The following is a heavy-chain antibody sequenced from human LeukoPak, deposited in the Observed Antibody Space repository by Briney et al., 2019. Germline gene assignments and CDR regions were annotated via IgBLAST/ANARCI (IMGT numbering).Heavy chain of an antibody. CDR3: ARPAAAAAAFCDY. CDR2: IAIGSSPV. D-gene: IGHD6-25*01. Sequence: GGSLRLSCAASGFTFSTSGMNWVRQAPGRGLEWVSYIAIGSSPVYYADSVKGRFTSSRDNAKNPLYLQMNSLRDEDTAVYYCARPAAAAAAFCDYWGQGTLVIVSS. J-gene: IGHJ4*02. CDR1: GFTFSTSG. V-gene: IGHV3-48*02.